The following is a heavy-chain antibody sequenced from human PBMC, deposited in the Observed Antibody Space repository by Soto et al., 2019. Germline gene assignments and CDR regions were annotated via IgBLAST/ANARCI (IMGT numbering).Heavy chain of an antibody. D-gene: IGHD4-17*01. CDR3: ARGDDYGGNYPFDY. CDR2: TYYRSKWYN. CDR1: GDSVSSTSAA. J-gene: IGHJ4*02. Sequence: SQTLSLTCAISGDSVSSTSAAWNWIRQSQSRGLEWLGRTYYRSKWYNDYAVSVKSRITINPDTSKNQLSLQLNSVTAADTAVYYCARGDDYGGNYPFDYWGQGTLVTVSS. V-gene: IGHV6-1*01.